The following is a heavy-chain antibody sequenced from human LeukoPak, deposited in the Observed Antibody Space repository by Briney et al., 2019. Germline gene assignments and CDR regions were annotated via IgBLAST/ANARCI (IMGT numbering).Heavy chain of an antibody. Sequence: ASVKVSCKASGYTFTSYDINWVRQATGQGLEWMGWMNPNSGNTGYAQKFQGRVTMTRNTSISTAYMELSSLRSEDTAVYYCARGRRQWLPQRRYYYYYMDVWGKGTTVTISS. CDR3: ARGRRQWLPQRRYYYYYMDV. D-gene: IGHD5-24*01. J-gene: IGHJ6*03. CDR2: MNPNSGNT. V-gene: IGHV1-8*01. CDR1: GYTFTSYD.